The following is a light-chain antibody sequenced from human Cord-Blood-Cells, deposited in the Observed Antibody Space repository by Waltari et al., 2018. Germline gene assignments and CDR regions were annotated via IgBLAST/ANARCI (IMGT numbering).Light chain of an antibody. Sequence: DIQMTQSPSSLSASVGDSVTITCRASQSISSYLNWYQQKQGKAPKLLIYAAASLQSGGPSRFSGSGSGTDFTLTISSLQPEDFATYYCQQSYSTPYTFGQGTKLEIK. CDR1: QSISSY. J-gene: IGKJ2*01. CDR3: QQSYSTPYT. CDR2: AAA. V-gene: IGKV1-39*01.